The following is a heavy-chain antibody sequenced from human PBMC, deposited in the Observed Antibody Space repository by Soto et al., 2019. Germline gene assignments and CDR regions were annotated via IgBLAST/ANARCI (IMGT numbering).Heavy chain of an antibody. CDR1: GFTFSSYW. J-gene: IGHJ3*02. CDR2: IKQDGSEK. Sequence: GGSLRLSCAASGFTFSSYWMSWVRQAPGKGLERVANIKQDGSEKYYVDSVKGRFTISRDNAKNSLYLQMNSLRAEDTAFYYCARDQSGYDDAFDIWGQGTMVTVSS. V-gene: IGHV3-7*01. D-gene: IGHD5-12*01. CDR3: ARDQSGYDDAFDI.